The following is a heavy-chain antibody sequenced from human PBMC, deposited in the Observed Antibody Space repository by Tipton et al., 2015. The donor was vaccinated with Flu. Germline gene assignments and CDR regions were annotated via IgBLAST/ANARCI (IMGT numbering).Heavy chain of an antibody. CDR2: IKSKTDGGTT. J-gene: IGHJ6*02. Sequence: SLRLSCAASGFTFSNAWMSWVRQAPGKGLEWVGRIKSKTDGGTTDYAAPVKGRFTISRDDSKNTLYLQMNSLKTEDTAAYYCTTGGGAKTRKDYYGMDVWGQGTTVTVSS. CDR1: GFTFSNAW. D-gene: IGHD3-16*01. V-gene: IGHV3-15*01. CDR3: TTGGGAKTRKDYYGMDV.